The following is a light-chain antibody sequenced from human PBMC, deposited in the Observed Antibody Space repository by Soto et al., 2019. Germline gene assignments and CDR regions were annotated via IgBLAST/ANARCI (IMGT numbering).Light chain of an antibody. J-gene: IGKJ5*01. CDR1: QSVSIK. CDR3: QQYNNWPPIT. Sequence: EIVMTQSPATLSVSPGGRATLSCRSSQSVSIKLAWYQQKLGQAPRLLIYDTSTRATGIPARFSGSGSGTEFTLTISSLQSEDFAVYYCQQYNNWPPITFGQGTRLEIK. CDR2: DTS. V-gene: IGKV3-15*01.